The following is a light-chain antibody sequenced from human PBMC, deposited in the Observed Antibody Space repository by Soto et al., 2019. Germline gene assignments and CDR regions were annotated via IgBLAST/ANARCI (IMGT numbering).Light chain of an antibody. CDR3: QQYNIYPLT. Sequence: DIQMTQSPSTLSASAGDRVTITCRASQSISSWLAWYHQKPGKAPKLLIYKASTLKSGVPSRFSGSGSGTEFTLTISSLQPDDFATYYCQQYNIYPLTFGGGTKVEIK. J-gene: IGKJ4*01. CDR1: QSISSW. V-gene: IGKV1-5*03. CDR2: KAS.